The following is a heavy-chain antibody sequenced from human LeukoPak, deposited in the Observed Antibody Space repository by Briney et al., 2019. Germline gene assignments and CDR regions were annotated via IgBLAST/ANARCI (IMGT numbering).Heavy chain of an antibody. CDR1: GYSISSGYY. CDR2: IYHSGST. V-gene: IGHV4-38-2*02. J-gene: IGHJ4*02. D-gene: IGHD6-13*01. CDR3: ARDFRSAAAGTADY. Sequence: SETLSLTCTVSGYSISSGYYWGWIRQPPGKGLEWIGSIYHSGSTYYNPSLKSRVTISVDTSKNQFSLKLSSVTAADTAVYYCARDFRSAAAGTADYWGQGTLVTVSS.